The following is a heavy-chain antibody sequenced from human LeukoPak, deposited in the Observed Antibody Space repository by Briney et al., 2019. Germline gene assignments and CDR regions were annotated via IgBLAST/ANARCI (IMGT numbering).Heavy chain of an antibody. V-gene: IGHV3-53*01. Sequence: GGSLRLSCAASGFTVSSNYMSWVRQAPGKGLEWVSVIYSGGSTYYADSVKGRFTISRDNSKSTLFLQMNRLRVEDTAIYYCAKNGDRGAYCSGGSCYPYYYYYMDVWGKGTTVTISS. J-gene: IGHJ6*03. CDR2: IYSGGST. D-gene: IGHD2-15*01. CDR1: GFTVSSNY. CDR3: AKNGDRGAYCSGGSCYPYYYYYMDV.